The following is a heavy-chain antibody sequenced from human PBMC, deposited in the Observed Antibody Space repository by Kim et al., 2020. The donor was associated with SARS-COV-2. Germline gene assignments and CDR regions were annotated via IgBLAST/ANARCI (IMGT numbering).Heavy chain of an antibody. CDR3: ARVVRGAIITKNYFDY. V-gene: IGHV4-4*02. CDR1: GGSISSSNW. D-gene: IGHD3-10*01. CDR2: IYHSGST. Sequence: SETLSLTCAVSGGSISSSNWWSWVRQPPGKGLEWIGEIYHSGSTNYNPSLKSRVTISVDKSKNQFSLKLSSVTAADTAVYYCARVVRGAIITKNYFDYWGQGTLVTVSS. J-gene: IGHJ4*02.